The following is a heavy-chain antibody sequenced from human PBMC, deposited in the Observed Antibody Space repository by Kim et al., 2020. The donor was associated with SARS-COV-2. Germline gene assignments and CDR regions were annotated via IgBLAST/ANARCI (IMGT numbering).Heavy chain of an antibody. CDR2: IWYDGSNK. V-gene: IGHV3-33*01. CDR3: ARDSIAAAEWFVGEIYYYYYGMDV. D-gene: IGHD6-13*01. J-gene: IGHJ6*02. Sequence: GGSLRLSCAASGFTFSSYGMHWVRQAPGKGLEWVAVIWYDGSNKYYADSVKGRFTISRDNSKNTLYLQMNSLRAEDTAVYYCARDSIAAAEWFVGEIYYYYYGMDVWGQGTTVTVSS. CDR1: GFTFSSYG.